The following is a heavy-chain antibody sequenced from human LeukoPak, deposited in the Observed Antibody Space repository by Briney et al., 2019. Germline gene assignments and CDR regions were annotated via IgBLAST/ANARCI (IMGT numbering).Heavy chain of an antibody. J-gene: IGHJ5*02. CDR1: GFTFDDYA. CDR3: AKAGVAAAMYNWFDH. CDR2: ISWNSGSI. Sequence: GGSLRLSCAASGFTFDDYAMHWVRQAPGKGLEWVSGISWNSGSIGYADSVKGRFTISRDNAKNSLYLQMNSLRAEDMALYYCAKAGVAAAMYNWFDHWGQGTLVTVSS. V-gene: IGHV3-9*03. D-gene: IGHD6-13*01.